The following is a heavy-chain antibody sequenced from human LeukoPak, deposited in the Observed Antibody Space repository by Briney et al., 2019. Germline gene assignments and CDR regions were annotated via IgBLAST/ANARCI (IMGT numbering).Heavy chain of an antibody. J-gene: IGHJ4*02. V-gene: IGHV3-11*01. CDR1: GFTFSDFS. D-gene: IGHD5-24*01. CDR3: ARDQSNDYNRGGLEY. Sequence: PGGSLRLSCAASGFTFSDFSMNWIRQAPGKGLEWISFISSTGNTIYYADSLRGRFIISRDNAKNSLYLHMNSLRAEDTAVYYCARDQSNDYNRGGLEYWGQGTLVAVSS. CDR2: ISSTGNTI.